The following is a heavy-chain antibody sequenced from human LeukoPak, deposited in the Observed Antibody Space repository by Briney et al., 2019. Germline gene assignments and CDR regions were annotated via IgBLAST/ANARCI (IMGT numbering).Heavy chain of an antibody. CDR1: GGSISGGKDF. V-gene: IGHV4-39*01. D-gene: IGHD6-13*01. CDR3: ARRGITYSSSFFEF. CDR2: IFYSGST. J-gene: IGHJ4*02. Sequence: PSETLSFTCTVSGGSISGGKDFWGWIRQPPGKGLEWIGSIFYSGSTYYNPSLKSRVTISVDTSRNEFSLKVMSATVADTAVYYCARRGITYSSSFFEFWGQGALVTVSS.